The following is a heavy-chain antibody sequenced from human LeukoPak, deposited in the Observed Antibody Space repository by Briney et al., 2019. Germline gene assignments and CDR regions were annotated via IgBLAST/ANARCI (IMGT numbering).Heavy chain of an antibody. Sequence: ASVKVSCKASGYSFTSYKMHWVRQAAGQVPEWMGILSPGDGVTRYAQNFQGRVTMTRDTSTSTVYMELTSLTSEDTAVYYCAKDNTMYSSDYWGQGTLVTVSS. J-gene: IGHJ4*02. CDR2: LSPGDGVT. CDR1: GYSFTSYK. V-gene: IGHV1-46*01. CDR3: AKDNTMYSSDY.